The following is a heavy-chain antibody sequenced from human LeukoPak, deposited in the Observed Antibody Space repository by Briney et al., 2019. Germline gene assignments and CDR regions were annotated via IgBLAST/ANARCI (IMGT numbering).Heavy chain of an antibody. Sequence: GGSLRLSCAASGFTFSGSVMHWVRQASGKGLEWVGRIRSKSNNYATAYAASVKGRFTISRDDSRNMAYLQMNSLKTEDTAVYYCTVNYCSGGSCYMLWGQGTLVTVSS. CDR2: IRSKSNNYAT. V-gene: IGHV3-73*01. J-gene: IGHJ4*02. D-gene: IGHD2-15*01. CDR1: GFTFSGSV. CDR3: TVNYCSGGSCYML.